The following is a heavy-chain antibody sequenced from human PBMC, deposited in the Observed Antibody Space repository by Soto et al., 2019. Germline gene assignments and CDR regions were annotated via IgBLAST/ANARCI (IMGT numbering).Heavy chain of an antibody. CDR2: IYYTGNT. Sequence: SLTCTVSCGDNRSGDYYCGCVRRAPGKGLEWIGSIYYTGNTYYHPSLKSRVTISVDTSRNQFSLKLNSVTAADTAVYYCARQGYYSTKTYPPSRFWGQGTQVTVAS. J-gene: IGHJ4*02. CDR1: CGDNRSGDYY. V-gene: IGHV4-39*01. CDR3: ARQGYYSTKTYPPSRF. D-gene: IGHD2-8*01.